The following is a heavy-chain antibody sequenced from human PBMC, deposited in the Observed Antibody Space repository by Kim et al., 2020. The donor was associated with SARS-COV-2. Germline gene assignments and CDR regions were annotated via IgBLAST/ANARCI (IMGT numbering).Heavy chain of an antibody. CDR2: ISGSGGST. D-gene: IGHD5-12*01. V-gene: IGHV3-23*01. CDR1: GFTFSSYA. J-gene: IGHJ6*02. CDR3: AKAGRHVDIVATRVPNLYYYYYGMDV. Sequence: GGSLRLSCAASGFTFSSYAMSWVRQAPGKGLEWVSAISGSGGSTYYADSVKGRFTISRDNSKNTLYLQMNSLRAEDTAVYYCAKAGRHVDIVATRVPNLYYYYYGMDVWGQGTTVTVSS.